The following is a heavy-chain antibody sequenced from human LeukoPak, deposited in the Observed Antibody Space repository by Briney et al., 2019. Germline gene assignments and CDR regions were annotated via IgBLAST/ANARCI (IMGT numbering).Heavy chain of an antibody. Sequence: ASVKVPCKASGGTFSSYAIGWVRQAPGQGLEWMGGIIPIFGTANYAQKFQGRVTITADESTSTAYMELSSLRSEDVAVYYCARDVSVATYYFDYWGQGTLVTVSS. CDR2: IIPIFGTA. CDR1: GGTFSSYA. D-gene: IGHD5-12*01. J-gene: IGHJ4*02. V-gene: IGHV1-69*13. CDR3: ARDVSVATYYFDY.